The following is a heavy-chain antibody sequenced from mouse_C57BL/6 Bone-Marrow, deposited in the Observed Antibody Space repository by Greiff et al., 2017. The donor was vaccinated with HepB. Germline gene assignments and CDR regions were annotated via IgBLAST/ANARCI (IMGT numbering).Heavy chain of an antibody. V-gene: IGHV1-81*01. CDR1: GYTFTSYG. CDR2: IYPRSGNT. Sequence: QVQLQQSGAELARPGASVKLSCKASGYTFTSYGISWVKQRTGQGLEWIGEIYPRSGNTYYNEKFKGKATLTADKSSSTAYMELRSLTSEDSAVYFCARPLLLQEGYYAMDYWGQGTSVTVSS. D-gene: IGHD1-1*01. J-gene: IGHJ4*01. CDR3: ARPLLLQEGYYAMDY.